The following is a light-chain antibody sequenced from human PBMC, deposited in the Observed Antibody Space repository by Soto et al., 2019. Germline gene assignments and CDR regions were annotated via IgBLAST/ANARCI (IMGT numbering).Light chain of an antibody. CDR3: QQRSNWPTAIT. CDR2: DAS. V-gene: IGKV3-11*01. J-gene: IGKJ1*01. CDR1: QSVTTY. Sequence: EIVLTQSPATLSLSPGERAALSCMASQSVTTYLAWYQQKPGQAPRLLIYDASNRATGIPARFSGTGSGTDYTLTIRSLAPEDFAVYYCQQRSNWPTAITFGQGTKVDI.